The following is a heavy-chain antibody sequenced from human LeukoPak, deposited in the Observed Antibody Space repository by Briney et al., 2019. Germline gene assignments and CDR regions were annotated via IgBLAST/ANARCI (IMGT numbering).Heavy chain of an antibody. V-gene: IGHV1-69*05. CDR1: GGTFIRYA. J-gene: IGHJ5*02. D-gene: IGHD6-13*01. CDR2: IIPIFGTA. Sequence: RASVPVSCMASGGTFIRYAIRWVRQPPGQGLAGMGGIIPIFGTAHYAQKFQGRVKITTDEFTSTVYLEPNSLRPDDTAVVLWPRDRSIAAGGTWFDPWGQGSLVTVSS. CDR3: PRDRSIAAGGTWFDP.